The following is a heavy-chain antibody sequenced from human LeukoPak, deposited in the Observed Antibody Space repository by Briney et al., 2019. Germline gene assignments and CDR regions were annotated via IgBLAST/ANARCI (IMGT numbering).Heavy chain of an antibody. V-gene: IGHV3-13*01. D-gene: IGHD3-22*01. Sequence: PGGSLRLSCAASGFTFSSYDMHWVRQATGKGLEWVSAIVTLGDTDYPDSVKGRFTISRENAKNSLYLQMNNVRAGDKAVYYCTRGRNSNYYDSSGYYPYWGQGTLVTVSS. CDR2: IVTLGDT. CDR1: GFTFSSYD. J-gene: IGHJ4*02. CDR3: TRGRNSNYYDSSGYYPY.